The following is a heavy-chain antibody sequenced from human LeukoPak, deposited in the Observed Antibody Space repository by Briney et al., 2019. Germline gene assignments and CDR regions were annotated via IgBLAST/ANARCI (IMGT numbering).Heavy chain of an antibody. CDR3: ARASWFDP. Sequence: SETLSLTCAVYGGSFSGYYWSWIRQPPGKGLEWIGRIHTSGSTSYNPSLKSRVTMSVDTSKNHFSLKLSSVTAADTAVYYCARASWFDPWGQGTLVTVSS. CDR1: GGSFSGYY. CDR2: IHTSGST. J-gene: IGHJ5*02. V-gene: IGHV4-59*10.